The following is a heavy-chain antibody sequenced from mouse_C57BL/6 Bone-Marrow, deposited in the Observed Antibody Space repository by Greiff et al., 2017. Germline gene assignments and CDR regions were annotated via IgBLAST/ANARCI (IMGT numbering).Heavy chain of an antibody. J-gene: IGHJ4*01. Sequence: EVKLMESGAELVRPGASVKLSCTASGFNIKDDYMHWVKQRPEQGLEWIGWIDPENGDTEYASKFQGKATITADTSSNTAYLQLSSLTSEDTAVYYCARILGYAKDYWGQGTSVTVSS. CDR2: IDPENGDT. CDR3: ARILGYAKDY. V-gene: IGHV14-4*01. D-gene: IGHD3-1*01. CDR1: GFNIKDDY.